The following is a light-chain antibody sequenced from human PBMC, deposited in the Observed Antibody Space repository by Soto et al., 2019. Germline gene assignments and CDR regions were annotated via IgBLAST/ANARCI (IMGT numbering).Light chain of an antibody. J-gene: IGKJ1*01. Sequence: DTVMTQTPLLSPVTLGQPASISCKSSQSLVHSDGNTYLSWLQQRPCQPQRLLISRISNRLSGVTDTFSGGGAGTDFTLKISRVEAEGVGVYYGVEYTHFPTFGHGTKVDSK. CDR3: VEYTHFPT. V-gene: IGKV2-24*01. CDR1: QSLVHSDGNTY. CDR2: RIS.